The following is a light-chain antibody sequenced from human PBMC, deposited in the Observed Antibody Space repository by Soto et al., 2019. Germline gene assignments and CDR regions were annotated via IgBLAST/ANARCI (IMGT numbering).Light chain of an antibody. V-gene: IGLV4-60*02. CDR1: SGHSTYI. CDR2: LEGSGSY. J-gene: IGLJ2*01. Sequence: QSVLTQSSSASASLGSSVKLTCTLSSGHSTYIIAWHQQQPGKAPRYLMKLEGSGSYNKGSGIPDRFSGSSSGADRYLTISNLQFEDEADYYCETWDTNVVGFGGGTKLTVL. CDR3: ETWDTNVVG.